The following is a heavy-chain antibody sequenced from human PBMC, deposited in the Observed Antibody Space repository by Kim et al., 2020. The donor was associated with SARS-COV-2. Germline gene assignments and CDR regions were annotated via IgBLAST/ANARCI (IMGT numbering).Heavy chain of an antibody. D-gene: IGHD2-2*01. Sequence: GGSLRLSCAASGFTFSSYNMNWVRQAPGKGLEWVSYISTSSTIYYADSVKGRFTISRDNAKNSLYLQMNSLRDEDTAVYYCARGDIVVVPAAIVEVYFQHWGQDTLVTVSS. CDR3: ARGDIVVVPAAIVEVYFQH. CDR1: GFTFSSYN. V-gene: IGHV3-48*02. CDR2: ISTSSTI. J-gene: IGHJ1*01.